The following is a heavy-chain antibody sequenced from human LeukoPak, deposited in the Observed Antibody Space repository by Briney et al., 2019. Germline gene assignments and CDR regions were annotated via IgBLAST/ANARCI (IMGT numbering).Heavy chain of an antibody. V-gene: IGHV3-23*01. CDR3: AKDIYGDYMAFDI. CDR1: GFTFSRYA. CDR2: IIGGGLST. J-gene: IGHJ3*02. D-gene: IGHD4-17*01. Sequence: PGGSLRLSCAASGFTFSRYAMSWVRQAPAKGLEWVSAIIGGGLSTYYADSVKGRFTISRDNSENTLYLQMNSLRAEDTAVYYCAKDIYGDYMAFDIWGQGTMVTVSS.